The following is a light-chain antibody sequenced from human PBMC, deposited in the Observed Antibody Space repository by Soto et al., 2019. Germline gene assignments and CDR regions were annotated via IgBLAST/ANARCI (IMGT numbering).Light chain of an antibody. CDR2: KAS. V-gene: IGKV1-5*03. Sequence: DIQMTQSPSTLSAFVGDRVTITCRASQSISSWLAWYQQKPGKAPKSLIYKASSLESGVPSRSSGGGSGTEFTLTISSLQPDDFATYYCQQYNSYPIPFGQGTRLEIK. J-gene: IGKJ5*01. CDR3: QQYNSYPIP. CDR1: QSISSW.